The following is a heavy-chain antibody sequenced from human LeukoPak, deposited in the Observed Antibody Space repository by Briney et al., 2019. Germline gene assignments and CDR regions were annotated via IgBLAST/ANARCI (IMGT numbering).Heavy chain of an antibody. CDR1: GHNFIIYY. CDR2: IYPSSGGT. CDR3: ARQSDLGQFDL. D-gene: IGHD7-27*01. V-gene: IGHV1-2*02. Sequence: ASAKVSCKASGHNFIIYYMHWVRQAPGQGLEWMGWIYPSSGGTKYAQKFQGRVTMTRGTSISTAYMELSRLTSDDTAVYYCARQSDLGQFDLWGRGTLVTVSS. J-gene: IGHJ2*01.